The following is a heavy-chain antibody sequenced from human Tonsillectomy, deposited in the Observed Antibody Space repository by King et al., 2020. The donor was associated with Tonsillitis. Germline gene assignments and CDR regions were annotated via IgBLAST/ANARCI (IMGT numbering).Heavy chain of an antibody. Sequence: LQLQESGPGLVKPSETLSLICTVSGGSMSSNNHYWGWIRQPPGKGLEWIASIHYSGRTYYNPSIESRVTISVDTSKNQFSLNLSSVTAADTAVYYCASQSSYGGEIDYWGQGTLVTVSS. J-gene: IGHJ4*02. CDR2: IHYSGRT. CDR1: GGSMSSNNHY. D-gene: IGHD4-23*01. V-gene: IGHV4-39*07. CDR3: ASQSSYGGEIDY.